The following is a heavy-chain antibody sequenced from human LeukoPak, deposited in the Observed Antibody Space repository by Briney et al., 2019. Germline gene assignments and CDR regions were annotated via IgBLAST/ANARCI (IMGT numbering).Heavy chain of an antibody. D-gene: IGHD6-6*01. CDR1: GYTFTGYY. V-gene: IGHV1-2*02. J-gene: IGHJ4*02. CDR2: INPNTGDT. CDR3: ARAYSSSFHAPLRY. Sequence: ASVKVSCKVSGYTFTGYYMHWVRQAPGQGLEWMGWINPNTGDTDYVQNFQGRVTMTRDTSISTAYMELSRLRSDDTAVYYCARAYSSSFHAPLRYWGQGTLVTVSS.